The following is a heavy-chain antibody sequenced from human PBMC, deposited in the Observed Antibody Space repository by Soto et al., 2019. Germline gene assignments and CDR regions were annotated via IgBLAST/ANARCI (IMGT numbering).Heavy chain of an antibody. CDR2: ISGSGAKT. V-gene: IGHV3-23*01. Sequence: SGGSLRLSCAASGFTFSSNAMSWVRQAPGKGLEWVSAISGSGAKTYYAGSVKGRFTISRDNSKNTLYLQMNSLRAEDTAIYYCAKEWHSGSLLLDYWGQGTTVTVSS. D-gene: IGHD1-26*01. CDR1: GFTFSSNA. CDR3: AKEWHSGSLLLDY. J-gene: IGHJ4*03.